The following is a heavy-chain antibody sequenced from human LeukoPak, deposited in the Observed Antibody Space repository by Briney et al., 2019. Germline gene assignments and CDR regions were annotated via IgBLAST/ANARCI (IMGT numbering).Heavy chain of an antibody. D-gene: IGHD6-13*01. CDR3: ARDRSQSRQHLIPHYFDY. J-gene: IGHJ4*02. Sequence: GGSLRLSCAGSGFSFNNYVMHWVRQAPGKGLEWVAVISSAGCNKYYADSVKGRFTISRDSSKNTLYLQMNSLRAEDTAVYYCARDRSQSRQHLIPHYFDYWGQGTLVTVSS. CDR1: GFSFNNYV. CDR2: ISSAGCNK. V-gene: IGHV3-30*04.